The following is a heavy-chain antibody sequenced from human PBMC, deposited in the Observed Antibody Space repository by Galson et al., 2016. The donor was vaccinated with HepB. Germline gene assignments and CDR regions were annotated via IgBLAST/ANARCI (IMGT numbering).Heavy chain of an antibody. V-gene: IGHV4-39*01. Sequence: SETLSLTCTVSRGSISSSDSYWAWIRQPPGKGLEWIGSIYYSGSRYFNPSLKSRVTVSIDTSKSQFFLKLTSVTAAGTAVYFCARLNRGGDYFDYWGQGTLVTVSP. CDR1: RGSISSSDSY. CDR2: IYYSGSR. D-gene: IGHD3-10*01. CDR3: ARLNRGGDYFDY. J-gene: IGHJ4*02.